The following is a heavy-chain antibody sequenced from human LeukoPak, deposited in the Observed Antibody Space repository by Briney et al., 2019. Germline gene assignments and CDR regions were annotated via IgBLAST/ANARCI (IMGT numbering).Heavy chain of an antibody. J-gene: IGHJ4*02. V-gene: IGHV4-39*01. CDR1: GSSVSGSAYY. CDR3: AKSGGYGLIDY. D-gene: IGHD1-26*01. Sequence: SETLSLTCTVSGSSVSGSAYYWGWIRQPPGKGLEWIGNIYYSGSTYYNESLESRVTISIDTSKNQFSLKLNSVTAADTAMYYCAKSGGYGLIDYWGQGTLVTVSS. CDR2: IYYSGST.